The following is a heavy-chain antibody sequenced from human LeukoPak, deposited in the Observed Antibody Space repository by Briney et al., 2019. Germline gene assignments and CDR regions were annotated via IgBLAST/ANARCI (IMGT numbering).Heavy chain of an antibody. Sequence: PSETLSLTCTVSGGSISSSSYYWGWIRQPPGKGLEWIGYIYYSGSTNYNPSLKSRVTISVDTSKNQFSLKLSSVTAADTAVYYCARDHRYSSPNDAFDIWGQGTMVTVSS. CDR3: ARDHRYSSPNDAFDI. D-gene: IGHD6-13*01. J-gene: IGHJ3*02. V-gene: IGHV4-61*01. CDR1: GGSISSSSYY. CDR2: IYYSGST.